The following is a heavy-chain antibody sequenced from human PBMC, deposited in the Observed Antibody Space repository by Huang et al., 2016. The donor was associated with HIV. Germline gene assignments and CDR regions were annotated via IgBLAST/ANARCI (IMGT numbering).Heavy chain of an antibody. CDR2: IRFDGGNK. CDR3: ATDLGGYSFDY. V-gene: IGHV3-30*02. D-gene: IGHD2-21*02. Sequence: QEQLVESGGGVVQPGGSLRLSCATSGFSFSHYGMPWVRQAPGKGLGWVAFIRFDGGNKHYADSAKGRFTISRDNSKKMLFLEMNSLRGDDTAFYYCATDLGGYSFDYWGQGALVSVSS. CDR1: GFSFSHYG. J-gene: IGHJ4*02.